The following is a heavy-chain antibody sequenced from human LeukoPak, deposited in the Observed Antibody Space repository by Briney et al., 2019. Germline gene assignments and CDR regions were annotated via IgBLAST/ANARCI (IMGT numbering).Heavy chain of an antibody. CDR2: INHSGST. D-gene: IGHD3-10*01. Sequence: PSETLSLTCAVYGESFSGRYWTWIRQPPGRGLEWIGEINHSGSTTSNPSLNNRVTISVDTSKNQFSLKLTSVTAADTAVYYCARPRYGSRSLDSWGQGTLVTVSS. V-gene: IGHV4-34*01. CDR3: ARPRYGSRSLDS. J-gene: IGHJ4*02. CDR1: GESFSGRY.